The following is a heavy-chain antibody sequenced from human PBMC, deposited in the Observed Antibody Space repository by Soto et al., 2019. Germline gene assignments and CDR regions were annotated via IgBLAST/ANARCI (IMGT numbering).Heavy chain of an antibody. Sequence: EVHLVESGGGLVKPGGSLRLSCAAAGFTLSDVWMNWVRQAPGKGLEWVALIKNKREGETVEYAAPVKGRFAISRDDSKNTLYLQVDSLTTEDTAVYFCTRGGRSGTLDYWGQGTLVTVSS. D-gene: IGHD6-25*01. V-gene: IGHV3-15*07. CDR3: TRGGRSGTLDY. CDR1: GFTLSDVW. J-gene: IGHJ4*02. CDR2: IKNKREGETV.